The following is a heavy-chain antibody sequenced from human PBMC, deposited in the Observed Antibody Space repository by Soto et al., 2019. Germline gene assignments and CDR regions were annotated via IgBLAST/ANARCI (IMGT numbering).Heavy chain of an antibody. V-gene: IGHV4-31*03. D-gene: IGHD4-4*01. CDR1: GGSISSGGYY. CDR2: IYYSGST. J-gene: IGHJ4*02. CDR3: ARGRLHGPSTQGFDY. Sequence: SETLSLTCTVSGGSISSGGYYWSWIRQHPGKGLEWIGYIYYSGSTYYNPSLKSRVTISVDTSKNQFSLKLSSVTAADTAVYYCARGRLHGPSTQGFDYWGQGTLVTVSS.